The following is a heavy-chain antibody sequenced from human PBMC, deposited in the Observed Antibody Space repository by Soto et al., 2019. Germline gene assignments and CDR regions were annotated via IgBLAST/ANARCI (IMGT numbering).Heavy chain of an antibody. CDR2: IYPGDSDT. D-gene: IGHD1-26*01. CDR1: GYSFASHW. V-gene: IGHV5-51*01. CDR3: ARYSGSYWHYLDF. J-gene: IGHJ4*02. Sequence: GESLKISCKGSGYSFASHWVAWVRQMPEKGLEWTGTIYPGDSDTKYSSAFRGHVTISADTSVSTAYLQWRSLEATDSAIYYCARYSGSYWHYLDFWGQGTLVTVSS.